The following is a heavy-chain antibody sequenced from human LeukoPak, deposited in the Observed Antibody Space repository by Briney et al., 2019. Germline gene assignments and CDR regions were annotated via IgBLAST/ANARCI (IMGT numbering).Heavy chain of an antibody. CDR3: ARVTSNGRNYYYYPMDV. D-gene: IGHD6-19*01. Sequence: SGGSLRLSCAASGFTSSTYSMYGVRKAPGKGLKWVSSIGSSGTYIYYADSVKGRFTISRDNAKNSLYLHMSSLSPEDTAVYYCARVTSNGRNYYYYPMDVWGQGTTVTVSS. V-gene: IGHV3-21*01. J-gene: IGHJ6*02. CDR2: IGSSGTYI. CDR1: GFTSSTYS.